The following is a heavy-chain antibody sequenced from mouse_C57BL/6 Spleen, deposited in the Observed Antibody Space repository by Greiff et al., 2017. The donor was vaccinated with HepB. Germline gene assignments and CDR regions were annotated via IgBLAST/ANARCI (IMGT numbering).Heavy chain of an antibody. Sequence: QVYVKPPGTELVKPGASVKLSCKASGYTFTSYWMHWVKQRPVQGLEWIGNINPNDVGTNYNEEFKSKATLTVEKSSSTAYMQLSGLTPEDSAVYYCAGWVLGRGFAYWGQGTLVTVSA. J-gene: IGHJ3*01. CDR3: AGWVLGRGFAY. D-gene: IGHD1-1*02. CDR2: INPNDVGT. CDR1: GYTFTSYW. V-gene: IGHV1-53*01.